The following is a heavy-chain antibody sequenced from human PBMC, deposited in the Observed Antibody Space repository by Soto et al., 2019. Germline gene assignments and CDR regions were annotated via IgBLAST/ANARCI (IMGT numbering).Heavy chain of an antibody. Sequence: GGSLRLSCAASGFTFSSYGMHWVRQAPGKGLEWVAVISYDGSNKYYADSVKGRFTISRDNSKNTLYLQMNSLRAEDTAVYYCAKERMGRARNPFDDYYYYYGMDVWAQGTTVTVSS. V-gene: IGHV3-30*18. CDR1: GFTFSSYG. CDR3: AKERMGRARNPFDDYYYYYGMDV. CDR2: ISYDGSNK. J-gene: IGHJ6*02. D-gene: IGHD3-10*01.